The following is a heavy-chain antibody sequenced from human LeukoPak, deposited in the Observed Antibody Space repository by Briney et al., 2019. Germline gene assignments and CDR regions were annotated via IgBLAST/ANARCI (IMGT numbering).Heavy chain of an antibody. CDR2: INHSGST. V-gene: IGHV4-34*01. D-gene: IGHD2-15*01. CDR1: GGSFSGYY. J-gene: IGHJ5*02. Sequence: SETLSLTCAVYGGSFSGYYWSWIRQPPGKGLEWIGEINHSGSTNYNPSLKSRVTISVDTSKNQFSLKLSSVIAADTAVYYCARGPDCSGGSCYPYWFDPWGQGTLVTVSS. CDR3: ARGPDCSGGSCYPYWFDP.